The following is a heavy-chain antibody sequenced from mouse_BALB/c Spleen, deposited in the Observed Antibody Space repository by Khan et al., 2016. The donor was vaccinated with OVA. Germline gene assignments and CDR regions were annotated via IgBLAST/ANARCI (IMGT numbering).Heavy chain of an antibody. D-gene: IGHD1-1*01. CDR2: INPYNDGT. V-gene: IGHV1S136*01. Sequence: VQLQQSGPELVKPGASVTMSCKASGYTFTSYVMHWVKQKPGQGLEWIGYINPYNDGTKYNEKFKGKATLPSDQSSSTAYMELSSLTSEDSAVYYCASYGSSPYYAMDYWGQGTSVTVSA. J-gene: IGHJ4*01. CDR1: GYTFTSYV. CDR3: ASYGSSPYYAMDY.